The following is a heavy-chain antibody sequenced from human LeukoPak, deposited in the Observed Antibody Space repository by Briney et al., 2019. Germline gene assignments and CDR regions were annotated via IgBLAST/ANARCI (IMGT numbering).Heavy chain of an antibody. Sequence: ASVKVSCKASGYTFTSYAMHWVRQAPGQRLEWMGWINAGNGNTKYSQKFQGRVTITRDTSASTAYMELSSLRSEDTAVYYCARDRRGWYIFGYWGQGTLVTVSS. CDR1: GYTFTSYA. V-gene: IGHV1-3*01. CDR2: INAGNGNT. J-gene: IGHJ4*02. D-gene: IGHD6-19*01. CDR3: ARDRRGWYIFGY.